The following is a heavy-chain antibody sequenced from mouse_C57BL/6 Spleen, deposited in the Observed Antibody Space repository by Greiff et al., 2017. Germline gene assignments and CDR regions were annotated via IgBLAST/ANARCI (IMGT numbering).Heavy chain of an antibody. Sequence: QVQLQQSGPGLVQPSQSLSITCTVSGFSLTSYGVHWVRQSPGKGLEWLGVIWSGGSTDYNAAFISRLSSSKDNSKSQVFFKMNSLQADDTAIYYCAMYYYGSSYDAMDYWGQGTSVTVSS. J-gene: IGHJ4*01. CDR2: IWSGGST. CDR3: AMYYYGSSYDAMDY. D-gene: IGHD1-1*01. CDR1: GFSLTSYG. V-gene: IGHV2-2*01.